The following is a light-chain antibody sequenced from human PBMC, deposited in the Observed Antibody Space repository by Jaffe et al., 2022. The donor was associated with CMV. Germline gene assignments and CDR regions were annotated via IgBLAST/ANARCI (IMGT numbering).Light chain of an antibody. CDR2: DAS. Sequence: EIVMTQSPAILSVSLGERATLSCRASQSANSHLAWYQQKPGQAPRLLIYDASTRATGIPARFSGSGSGTDFTLTISSLQSEDFAVYYCQQYNNWPPGTFGPGTKVDIK. J-gene: IGKJ3*01. CDR3: QQYNNWPPGT. CDR1: QSANSH. V-gene: IGKV3-15*01.